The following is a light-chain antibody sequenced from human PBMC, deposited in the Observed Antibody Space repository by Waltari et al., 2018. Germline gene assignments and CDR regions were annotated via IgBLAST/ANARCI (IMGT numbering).Light chain of an antibody. J-gene: IGLJ2*01. Sequence: QSVLTQPPSASAAPGQRVNISCSGSTSNIGNHFVYWYQQPPGTAPRLVIHRDSQRPSGIPDRFSGSKSGTSASLAISGLRSEDEADYYCASWDDILIGRLFGGGTKLTVL. V-gene: IGLV1-47*01. CDR1: TSNIGNHF. CDR3: ASWDDILIGRL. CDR2: RDS.